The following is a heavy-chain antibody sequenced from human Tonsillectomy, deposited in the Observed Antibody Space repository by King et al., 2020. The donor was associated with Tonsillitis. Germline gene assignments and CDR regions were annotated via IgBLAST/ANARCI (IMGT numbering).Heavy chain of an antibody. V-gene: IGHV4-34*01. J-gene: IGHJ4*02. Sequence: VQLQQWGAGLLKPSETLSLTCAVYGGSFSGYYWSWIRQPPGKGLEWIGEINHSGSTNYNPSLKSRVTISVDTSKNQFSLKLSSVTAADTAGYYCASFVSSLPRCSSTSCYTDYWGQGTLVTVSS. CDR3: ASFVSSLPRCSSTSCYTDY. CDR2: INHSGST. D-gene: IGHD2-2*02. CDR1: GGSFSGYY.